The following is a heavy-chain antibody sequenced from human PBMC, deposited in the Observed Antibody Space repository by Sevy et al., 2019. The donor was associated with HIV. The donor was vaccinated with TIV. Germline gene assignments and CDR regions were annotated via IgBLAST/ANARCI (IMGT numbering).Heavy chain of an antibody. V-gene: IGHV3-30*09. CDR3: AMGGSGSFDPFYYYYDMDV. CDR1: GFTFSTHA. D-gene: IGHD3-10*01. Sequence: GGSLRLSCTASGFTFSTHAAHWVRQAPGKGLEWVAVISYDGHMKYYAESVKGRFAISRDNSKSALYMDMNSLRPDDTARYYCAMGGSGSFDPFYYYYDMDVWGQGTTVTVSS. J-gene: IGHJ6*02. CDR2: ISYDGHMK.